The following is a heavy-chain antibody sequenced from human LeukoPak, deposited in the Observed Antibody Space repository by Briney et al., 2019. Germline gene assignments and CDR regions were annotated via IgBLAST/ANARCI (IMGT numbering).Heavy chain of an antibody. Sequence: PSETLSFTCTVSGGSISSSSYYWGWIRQPPGKGLEWIGSIYYSGSTYYCPSLKSRVTISVDTSKNQFSLKLSSVTAADTAVYYCAREGDTYYYDSSGPADAFDIWGQGTMVTVSS. CDR3: AREGDTYYYDSSGPADAFDI. V-gene: IGHV4-39*07. CDR2: IYYSGST. J-gene: IGHJ3*02. CDR1: GGSISSSSYY. D-gene: IGHD3-22*01.